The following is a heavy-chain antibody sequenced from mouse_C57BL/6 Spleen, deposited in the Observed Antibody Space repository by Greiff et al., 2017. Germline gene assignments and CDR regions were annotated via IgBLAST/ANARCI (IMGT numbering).Heavy chain of an antibody. J-gene: IGHJ2*01. CDR1: GYSFTGYY. D-gene: IGHD1-1*01. CDR2: INPSTGGT. CDR3: ATGSSPLYYFDY. Sequence: VQLQQSGPELVKPGASVKISCKASGYSFTGYYMNWVKQSPEKSLEWIGEINPSTGGTTYNQKFKAKATLTVDKSSSTAYMQLKSLTSEDSAVYDCATGSSPLYYFDYWGQGTTLTVSS. V-gene: IGHV1-42*01.